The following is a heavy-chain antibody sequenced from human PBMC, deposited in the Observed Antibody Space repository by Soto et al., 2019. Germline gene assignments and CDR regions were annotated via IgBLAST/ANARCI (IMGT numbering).Heavy chain of an antibody. J-gene: IGHJ6*02. V-gene: IGHV4-39*01. D-gene: IGHD3-3*01. CDR2: IYYSGST. Sequence: PSETLSLTCTVSGGSISSSSYYWGWIRQPPGKGLEWIGSIYYSGSTYYNPSLKSRVTISVDTSKNQFSLKLSSVTAADTAVYYCARKPYYDFWSGYYTTASSGMDVWGQGTTVTVS. CDR1: GGSISSSSYY. CDR3: ARKPYYDFWSGYYTTASSGMDV.